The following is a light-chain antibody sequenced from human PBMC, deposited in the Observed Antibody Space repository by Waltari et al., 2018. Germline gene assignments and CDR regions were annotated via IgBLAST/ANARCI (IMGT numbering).Light chain of an antibody. CDR3: AAWDDSLSGVV. CDR1: SSNIGSHY. CDR2: RNN. J-gene: IGLJ2*01. V-gene: IGLV1-47*01. Sequence: QSVLTQPPSASGTPGQRVTISCSGSSSNIGSHYVYWYQQLPGTAPNLLIYRNNQRPSGVPDRFSGSKSGTSASLAISGLRYEDEADYYCAAWDDSLSGVVFGGGTKLTVL.